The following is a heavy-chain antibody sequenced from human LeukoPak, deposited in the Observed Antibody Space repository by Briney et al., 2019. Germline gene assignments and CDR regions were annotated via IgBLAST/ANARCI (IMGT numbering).Heavy chain of an antibody. V-gene: IGHV3-30-3*01. CDR1: GFTFSSYA. CDR3: ARDGSRIWFGELFRFYFDY. D-gene: IGHD3-10*01. CDR2: ISYDGSNK. J-gene: IGHJ4*02. Sequence: PGGSLRLSCAASGFTFSSYAMHWVRQAPGKGLEWVAVISYDGSNKYYADSVKGRFTISRDNSKNTLYLQMNSLRAEDTAVYYCARDGSRIWFGELFRFYFDYWGQGTLVTVSS.